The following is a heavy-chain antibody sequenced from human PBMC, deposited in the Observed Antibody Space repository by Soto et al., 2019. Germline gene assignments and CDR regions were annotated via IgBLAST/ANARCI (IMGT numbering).Heavy chain of an antibody. Sequence: SETLSLTCTVSGGSISSSSYYWGWIRQPPGKGLEWIGSIYYSGSTYYNPSLKSRVTISVDTSKNQFSLKLSSVTAADTAVYYCARRSVGGSSLDYWGQGTLVTVSS. CDR2: IYYSGST. CDR3: ARRSVGGSSLDY. CDR1: GGSISSSSYY. D-gene: IGHD1-26*01. J-gene: IGHJ4*02. V-gene: IGHV4-39*01.